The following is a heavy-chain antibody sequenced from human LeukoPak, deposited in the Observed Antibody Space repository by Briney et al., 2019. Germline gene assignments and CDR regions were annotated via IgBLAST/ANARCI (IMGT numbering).Heavy chain of an antibody. J-gene: IGHJ5*02. CDR3: ARYHCSSTSYYWFDP. CDR1: GGSISSYY. Sequence: SETLSLTCTVSGGSISSYYWSWIRQPAGKGLEWIGRIYTSGSTNYNPSLKSRVTMSVDTSKNQFSLKLSSVTAADTAVYYCARYHCSSTSYYWFDPWGQGTLVTVSS. V-gene: IGHV4-4*07. CDR2: IYTSGST. D-gene: IGHD2-2*01.